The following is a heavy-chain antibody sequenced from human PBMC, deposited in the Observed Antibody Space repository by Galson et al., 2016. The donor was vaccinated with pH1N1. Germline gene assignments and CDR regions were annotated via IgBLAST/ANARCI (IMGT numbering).Heavy chain of an antibody. V-gene: IGHV1-2*02. J-gene: IGHJ5*02. Sequence: SVKVSCKASGYTFIGYYLHWVRQAPGHGLEWMGWINPNSGDTKYAQNFQGRVTLTRDTSINTAYMELSSLTSDDTAVYYCATGSGNSWFDPWGQGTLVTVSS. D-gene: IGHD3-10*01. CDR3: ATGSGNSWFDP. CDR2: INPNSGDT. CDR1: GYTFIGYY.